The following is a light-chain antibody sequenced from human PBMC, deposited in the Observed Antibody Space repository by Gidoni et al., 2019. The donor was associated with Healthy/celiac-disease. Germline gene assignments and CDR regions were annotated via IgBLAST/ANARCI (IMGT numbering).Light chain of an antibody. CDR3: QQYNNWPPTWT. CDR1: QSVSSN. CDR2: GAS. Sequence: IVMTQSPATLSVSPGERATLSCRASQSVSSNLAWYQQKPGQAPRLLIYGASTRATGIPARFSGSGSGTEFTLTISSLQSEDFAVYYCQQYNNWPPTWTCGQGTKVEIK. J-gene: IGKJ1*01. V-gene: IGKV3-15*01.